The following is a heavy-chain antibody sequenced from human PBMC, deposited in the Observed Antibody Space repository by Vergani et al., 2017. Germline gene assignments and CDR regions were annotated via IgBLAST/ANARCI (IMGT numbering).Heavy chain of an antibody. J-gene: IGHJ6*02. CDR1: GGSISSGGYY. V-gene: IGHV4-31*03. Sequence: QAQLQESGPGLVKPSQTLSLTCTVSGGSISSGGYYWSWIRQHPGKGLEWIGYIYYSGSTYYNPSLTRRVTISVDTSKNQFSLKLSSVTAADTAVYYCARDADSGSYWGNGMDGWGQGTTVTVSS. CDR3: ARDADSGSYWGNGMDG. D-gene: IGHD1-26*01. CDR2: IYYSGST.